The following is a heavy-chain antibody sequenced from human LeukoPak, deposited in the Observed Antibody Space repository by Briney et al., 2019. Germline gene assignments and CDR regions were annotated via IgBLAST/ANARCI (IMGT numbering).Heavy chain of an antibody. CDR3: GRGHDAFDI. J-gene: IGHJ3*02. CDR2: IDASGGST. CDR1: GYTFTSYY. V-gene: IGHV1-46*01. Sequence: ASVKVSCKASGYTFTSYYMHWVRRAPGQGLEWMGVIDASGGSTTYAQKFQGRVTMTRDTSTRTVYTELNSLRSEDTAVYYCGRGHDAFDIWGQGTIVTVSS.